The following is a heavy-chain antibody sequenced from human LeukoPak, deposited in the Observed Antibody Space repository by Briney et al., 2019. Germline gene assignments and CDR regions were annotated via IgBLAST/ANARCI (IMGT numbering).Heavy chain of an antibody. CDR3: ARWVSAFDI. V-gene: IGHV3-30-3*01. D-gene: IGHD6-13*01. CDR2: TSSDLNVK. J-gene: IGHJ3*02. Sequence: QTGGSLRLSCAASGFTFSSYAMHWVRQAPGKGLEWVAVTSSDLNVKLYADSVKGRFTISRDNSRSTLYLQMNSLRPEDTAIYYCARWVSAFDIWGQGTMVTVSS. CDR1: GFTFSSYA.